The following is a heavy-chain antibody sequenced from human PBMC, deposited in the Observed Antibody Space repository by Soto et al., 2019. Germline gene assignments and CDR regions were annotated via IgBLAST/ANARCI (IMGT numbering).Heavy chain of an antibody. CDR2: IYYSGST. V-gene: IGHV4-31*03. Sequence: QVQLQESGPGLVKPSQTLSLTCTVSGGSIRSGNYYWSWIRQHPGKGLEWMGYIYYSGSTYYNPSLRGRATISLDTSKNQFSLKLSSVTAADTAVYYCARVITGPFASAYYFDYWGQGTLVTVSS. J-gene: IGHJ4*02. D-gene: IGHD1-20*01. CDR1: GGSIRSGNYY. CDR3: ARVITGPFASAYYFDY.